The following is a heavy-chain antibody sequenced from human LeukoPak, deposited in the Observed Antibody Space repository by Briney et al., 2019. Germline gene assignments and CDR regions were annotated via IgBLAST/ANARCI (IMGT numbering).Heavy chain of an antibody. V-gene: IGHV1-24*01. J-gene: IGHJ4*02. D-gene: IGHD2-2*01. Sequence: ASVKVSCKVSGYTLTELSMHWVRQAPGKGLEWMGGFDPEDGKTIYAQKFQGRVTMTEDTSTDTAYMELSSLRSEDTAVYYCATDRVRCSSTSCYSSFDYWGQGTLVTVSS. CDR1: GYTLTELS. CDR3: ATDRVRCSSTSCYSSFDY. CDR2: FDPEDGKT.